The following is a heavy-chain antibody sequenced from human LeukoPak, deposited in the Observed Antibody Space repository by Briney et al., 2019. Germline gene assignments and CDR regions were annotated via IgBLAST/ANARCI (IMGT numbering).Heavy chain of an antibody. V-gene: IGHV4-31*03. Sequence: SSETLSLTCTVSGGSISSGGYYWSWIRQHPGKGLEWIGYIYYSGSTYYNPSLKSRVTISVDTSKNQFSLKLSSVTAADTAVYYCARGVSKYYYDSSGSLDYWGQGTLVTVSS. D-gene: IGHD3-22*01. CDR3: ARGVSKYYYDSSGSLDY. J-gene: IGHJ4*02. CDR2: IYYSGST. CDR1: GGSISSGGYY.